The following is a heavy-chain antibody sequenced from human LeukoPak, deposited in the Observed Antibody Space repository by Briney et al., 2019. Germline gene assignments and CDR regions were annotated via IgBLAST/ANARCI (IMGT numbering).Heavy chain of an antibody. Sequence: PSETLSLTCAVYGGSFSGYYWSWIRQPPGKGLEWIGEINHSGSTNYNPSLKSRVTISVDTSKNQFSLKLSSVTAADTAVYYCARGASELRYYYYMDVWGKGTTVTVSS. CDR1: GGSFSGYY. CDR2: INHSGST. CDR3: ARGASELRYYYYMDV. J-gene: IGHJ6*03. D-gene: IGHD1-26*01. V-gene: IGHV4-34*01.